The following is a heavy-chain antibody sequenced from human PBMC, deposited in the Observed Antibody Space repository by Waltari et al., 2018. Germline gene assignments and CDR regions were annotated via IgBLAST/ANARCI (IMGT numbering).Heavy chain of an antibody. J-gene: IGHJ6*02. CDR3: ARGRVTMIVVVSYGMDV. D-gene: IGHD3-22*01. V-gene: IGHV4-34*01. Sequence: QVQLQQWGAGLLKPSETLSLTCAVYGGSFSGYYWSWIRQPPGKGLEWIGEINHSGSTNYNPSLKSRVTISVDTSKNQFSLKLSSVTAADTAVYYCARGRVTMIVVVSYGMDVWGQGTTVTVSS. CDR2: INHSGST. CDR1: GGSFSGYY.